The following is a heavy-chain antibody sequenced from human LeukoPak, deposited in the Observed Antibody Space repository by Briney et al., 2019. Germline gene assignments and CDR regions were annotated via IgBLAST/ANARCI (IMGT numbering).Heavy chain of an antibody. D-gene: IGHD2-15*01. CDR3: ARDSEDWAEIPYYFDY. CDR1: GFTFSSYW. CDR2: IKQDGSEK. Sequence: GGSLRLSCAASGFTFSSYWMSWVRQAPGKGLEWVANIKQDGSEKYYVDSVEGRFTISRDNAKNSLYLQMNSLRAEDTAVYYCARDSEDWAEIPYYFDYWGQGTLVTVSS. J-gene: IGHJ4*02. V-gene: IGHV3-7*01.